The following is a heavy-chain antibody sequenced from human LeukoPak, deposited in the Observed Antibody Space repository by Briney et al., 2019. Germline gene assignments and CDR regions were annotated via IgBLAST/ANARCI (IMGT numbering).Heavy chain of an antibody. CDR2: IYYSGST. V-gene: IGHV4-61*01. J-gene: IGHJ5*02. CDR3: ARDCTSSCYYYDGNGGQFDP. D-gene: IGHD2-15*01. CDR1: GGSVSSGSYY. Sequence: SETLSLTCTVSGGSVSSGSYYWSWIRQPPGKGLEWIGYIYYSGSTNYNPSLKSRVTISVDTSKNQFSLQLNSVTPEDTAVYYCARDCTSSCYYYDGNGGQFDPWGQGTLVTVSS.